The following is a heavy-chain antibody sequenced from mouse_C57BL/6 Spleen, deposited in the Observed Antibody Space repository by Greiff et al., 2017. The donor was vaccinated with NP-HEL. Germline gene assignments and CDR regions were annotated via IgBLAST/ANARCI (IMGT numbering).Heavy chain of an antibody. CDR1: GYAFSSSW. Sequence: QVQLQQSGPELVKPGASVKISCKASGYAFSSSWMNWVKQRPGKGLEWIGRIYPGDGDTNYNGKFKGKATLTADKSSSTAYMQLSSLTSEDSAVYFCARRGGSSYGEYFDYWGQGTTLTVSS. J-gene: IGHJ2*01. V-gene: IGHV1-82*01. CDR2: IYPGDGDT. D-gene: IGHD1-1*01. CDR3: ARRGGSSYGEYFDY.